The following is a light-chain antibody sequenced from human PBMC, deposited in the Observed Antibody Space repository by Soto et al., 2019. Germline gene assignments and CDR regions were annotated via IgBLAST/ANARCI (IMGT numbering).Light chain of an antibody. CDR3: HQSYSAPWT. Sequence: DIQVTQSPSSLSASVGDRVTITCRASQSISRYLNWYRQKPGRAPNLLIYAASNLQSGVPSRFSGSGSGTDFTLTISSLQPGDFGTYYCHQSYSAPWTFGQGTKVEIK. J-gene: IGKJ1*01. V-gene: IGKV1-39*01. CDR1: QSISRY. CDR2: AAS.